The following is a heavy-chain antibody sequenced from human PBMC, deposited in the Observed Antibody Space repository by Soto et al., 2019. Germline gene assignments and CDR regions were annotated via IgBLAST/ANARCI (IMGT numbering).Heavy chain of an antibody. D-gene: IGHD2-15*01. CDR1: GFTFSSYG. Sequence: QVQLVESGGGVVQPGRSLRLSCAASGFTFSSYGMHWVRQAPGRGLEWVADISYDGNNKYYADSVKGRFTISRDNSKNTLYLQMNSLRAEDTAVYYCAKCPSGGSCYPNYYMDVWGKGTTVTVS. V-gene: IGHV3-30*18. J-gene: IGHJ6*03. CDR2: ISYDGNNK. CDR3: AKCPSGGSCYPNYYMDV.